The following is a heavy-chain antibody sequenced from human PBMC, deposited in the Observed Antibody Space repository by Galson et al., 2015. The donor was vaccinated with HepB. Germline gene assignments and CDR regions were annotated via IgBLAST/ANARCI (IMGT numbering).Heavy chain of an antibody. Sequence: SLRLSCAASGFTFSNYAMHWVRQAPGKGLEWVAVISHDGSNKYADSVKGRFTISRDNSKNTLYLQMNSLRAEDTAVYYCARVGELLVDYWGQGTLVTVSS. CDR2: ISHDGSNK. CDR1: GFTFSNYA. J-gene: IGHJ4*02. D-gene: IGHD1-26*01. V-gene: IGHV3-30*04. CDR3: ARVGELLVDY.